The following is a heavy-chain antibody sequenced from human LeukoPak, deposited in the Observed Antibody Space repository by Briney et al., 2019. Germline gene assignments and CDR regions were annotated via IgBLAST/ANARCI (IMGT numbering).Heavy chain of an antibody. V-gene: IGHV3-30*18. D-gene: IGHD5-12*01. Sequence: PGGSLRLSCAASVFTFSSYGMHWVRQAPGKGLGWVAVISYDVSNKYYADSVKGRFTISRDNSKNTLYLQMNSLRAEDTAVYYCAKDRGSGYDYYYYYGMDVWGQGTTVTVSS. J-gene: IGHJ6*02. CDR2: ISYDVSNK. CDR1: VFTFSSYG. CDR3: AKDRGSGYDYYYYYGMDV.